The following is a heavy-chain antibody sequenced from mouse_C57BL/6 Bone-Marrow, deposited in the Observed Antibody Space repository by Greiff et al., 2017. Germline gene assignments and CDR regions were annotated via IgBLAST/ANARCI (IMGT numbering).Heavy chain of an antibody. CDR1: GYTFTSYG. Sequence: EVKLMESGAELVRPGSSVKMSCKTSGYTFTSYGINWVKQRPGQGLEWIGYIYIGNGYTEYNEKFKGKATLTSYTSSSTASMTLSSLTSDDSASYFCARSGGGHDYPYWGQGTSVTVSS. J-gene: IGHJ4*01. V-gene: IGHV1-58*01. CDR3: ARSGGGHDYPY. CDR2: IYIGNGYT. D-gene: IGHD2-4*01.